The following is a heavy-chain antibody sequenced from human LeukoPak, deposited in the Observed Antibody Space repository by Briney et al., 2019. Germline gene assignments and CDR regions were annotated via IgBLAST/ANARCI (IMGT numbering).Heavy chain of an antibody. CDR1: GGSISSSSYY. V-gene: IGHV4-39*01. D-gene: IGHD2-21*01. CDR3: AGGIAHNWFDP. J-gene: IGHJ5*02. Sequence: PSETLSLTCTVSGGSISSSSYYWGWIRQPPGKGLEWIGTISYSGSTYYTPSLKSRVTISVDTSKNQFSLKLSSVTAADTAVFYCAGGIAHNWFDPWAGNPGHRLL. CDR2: ISYSGST.